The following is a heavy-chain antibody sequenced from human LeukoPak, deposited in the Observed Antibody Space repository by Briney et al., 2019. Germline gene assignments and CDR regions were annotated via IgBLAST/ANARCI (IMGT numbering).Heavy chain of an antibody. J-gene: IGHJ4*02. CDR1: GGSFSGYY. D-gene: IGHD3-3*01. V-gene: IGHV4-34*01. CDR3: ARGSAFFD. Sequence: SETLSLTCAVDGGSFSGYYWDWVRQPPGKGREWIGEINNSGSTNYNPTLKSRVTISRDTSQNQLSLKLSSVTAADTAVYYCARGSAFFDWGQGTLVTVSS. CDR2: INNSGST.